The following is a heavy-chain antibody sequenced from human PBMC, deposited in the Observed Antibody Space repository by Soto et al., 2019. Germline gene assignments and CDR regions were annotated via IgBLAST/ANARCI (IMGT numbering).Heavy chain of an antibody. CDR2: IIPILGIA. J-gene: IGHJ3*02. Sequence: SVKVSCKASGGTFSSYTISWVRQAPGQGLEWMGRIIPILGIANYAQKFQGRVTITADKSTSTAYMELSSLRSEDTAVYYCARVQGPGVVGAFDIWGQGTMVTV. V-gene: IGHV1-69*02. CDR1: GGTFSSYT. D-gene: IGHD3-10*01. CDR3: ARVQGPGVVGAFDI.